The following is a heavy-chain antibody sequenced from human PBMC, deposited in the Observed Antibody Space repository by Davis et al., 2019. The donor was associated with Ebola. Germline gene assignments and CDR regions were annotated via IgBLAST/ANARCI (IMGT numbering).Heavy chain of an antibody. D-gene: IGHD1-14*01. V-gene: IGHV3-74*01. CDR3: VIYNNGRGY. Sequence: GSLRLSCAASGFSFSPYWVHWVRQAPGKGLVWVSRIYSDGRRTGYAVSVKGRFTISRDNAKNTLYLHLNSLIPEDTAVYYCVIYNNGRGYWGQGSLVTVSS. CDR1: GFSFSPYW. J-gene: IGHJ4*02. CDR2: IYSDGRRT.